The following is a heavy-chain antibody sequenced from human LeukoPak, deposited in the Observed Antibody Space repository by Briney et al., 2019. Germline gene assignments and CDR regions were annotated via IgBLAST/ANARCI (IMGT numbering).Heavy chain of an antibody. J-gene: IGHJ4*02. CDR3: ATSPRYCSGGSCLRSVDY. CDR2: IIPIFGTA. D-gene: IGHD2-15*01. CDR1: GGTFSSYA. Sequence: ASVKVSCKASGGTFSSYAISWVRQAPGQGLEWMGGIIPIFGTANYAQKFQGRVTMTEDTSTDTAYMELSSLRSEDTAVYYCATSPRYCSGGSCLRSVDYWGQGTLVTVSS. V-gene: IGHV1-69*06.